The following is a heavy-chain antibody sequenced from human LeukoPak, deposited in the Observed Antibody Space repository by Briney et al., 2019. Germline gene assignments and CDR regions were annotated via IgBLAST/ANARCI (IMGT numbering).Heavy chain of an antibody. CDR3: ARGSRGSADDAFDI. D-gene: IGHD3-10*01. CDR1: GGSFSGYY. J-gene: IGHJ3*02. CDR2: IYYSGST. Sequence: ASETLSLTCAVYGGSFSGYYWSWIRQPPGKGLEWIGYIYYSGSTNYNPSLKSRVTISVDTSKNQFSLKLSSVTAADTAVYYCARGSRGSADDAFDIWGQGTMVTVSS. V-gene: IGHV4-59*01.